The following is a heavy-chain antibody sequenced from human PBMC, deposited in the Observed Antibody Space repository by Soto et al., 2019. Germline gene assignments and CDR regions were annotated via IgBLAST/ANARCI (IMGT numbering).Heavy chain of an antibody. CDR3: ASSQGDY. V-gene: IGHV3-43*01. J-gene: IGHJ4*02. Sequence: EVHLVESGGVVVQPGGSLRLSCAASGFTFDDHNMHWIRQAPGKGLEWVSLISWDGDTTYYADSVQGRFTISRDNSRNSLYLQMNALTTEDTALYYCASSQGDYWGQGTLVTVSS. CDR1: GFTFDDHN. CDR2: ISWDGDTT.